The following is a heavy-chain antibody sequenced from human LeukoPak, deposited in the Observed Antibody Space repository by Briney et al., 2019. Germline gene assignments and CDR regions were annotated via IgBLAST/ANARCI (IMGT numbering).Heavy chain of an antibody. CDR2: IYTGGST. J-gene: IGHJ4*02. Sequence: SETLSLTCTVSLGGSISNYYLSWIRQSAVKGLEWIGRIYTGGSTNYNPSLRGRVTMSVDTSNNQFSLKLRSVTAADTAVYYCARLGGYSYGLRRWGQGTLVTVSS. CDR3: ARLGGYSYGLRR. D-gene: IGHD5-18*01. CDR1: LGGSISNYY. V-gene: IGHV4-4*07.